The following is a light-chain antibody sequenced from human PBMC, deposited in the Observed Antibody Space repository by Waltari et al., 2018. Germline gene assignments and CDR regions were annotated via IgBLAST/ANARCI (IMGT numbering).Light chain of an antibody. J-gene: IGLJ1*01. CDR3: QVWDSSSAHYV. Sequence: SYVLTQPPSVSVAPGQTARLTCGGNSIGSKSLHWYQQKSGQAPVLVVYGETDRPPGIPERFSGSNSEDTATLAISSVEAGDEADYYCQVWDSSSAHYVFGSGTKVSVL. CDR2: GET. V-gene: IGLV3-21*02. CDR1: SIGSKS.